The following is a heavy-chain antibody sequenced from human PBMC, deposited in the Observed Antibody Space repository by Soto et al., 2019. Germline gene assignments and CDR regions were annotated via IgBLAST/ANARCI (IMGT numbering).Heavy chain of an antibody. CDR1: GYTFISYA. J-gene: IGHJ4*02. CDR3: ARVGITMVRGVINSAPDY. Sequence: ASVKVSCKASGYTFISYAMHWVRQAPGQRLEWMGWINAGNGNTKYSQKFQGRVTITRDTSASTAYMELSSLRSEDTAVYYCARVGITMVRGVINSAPDYWGQGTLVTVSS. D-gene: IGHD3-10*01. CDR2: INAGNGNT. V-gene: IGHV1-3*01.